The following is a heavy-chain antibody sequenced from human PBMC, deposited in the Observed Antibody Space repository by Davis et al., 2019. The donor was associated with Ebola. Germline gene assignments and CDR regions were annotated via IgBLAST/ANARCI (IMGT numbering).Heavy chain of an antibody. Sequence: GESLKISCAASGFTFSSYAMSWVRQAPGKGLEWVSAISGSGGSTYSADSVQGRFTISRDNFKNTLYLQMNSLRAEDTAVYYCARGQLLQTHWGQGTTVTVSS. D-gene: IGHD1-1*01. CDR3: ARGQLLQTH. J-gene: IGHJ6*02. CDR1: GFTFSSYA. V-gene: IGHV3-23*01. CDR2: ISGSGGST.